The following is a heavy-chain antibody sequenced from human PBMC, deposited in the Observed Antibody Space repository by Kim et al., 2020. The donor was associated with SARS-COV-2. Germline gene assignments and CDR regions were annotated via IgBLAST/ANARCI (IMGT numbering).Heavy chain of an antibody. CDR3: AKSMVRGVIIPDY. J-gene: IGHJ4*02. D-gene: IGHD3-10*01. Sequence: YADSVKGRFTISRDNAKNSLYLQMNSLRAEDPAVYYCAKSMVRGVIIPDYWGQGTLVTVSS. V-gene: IGHV3-11*03.